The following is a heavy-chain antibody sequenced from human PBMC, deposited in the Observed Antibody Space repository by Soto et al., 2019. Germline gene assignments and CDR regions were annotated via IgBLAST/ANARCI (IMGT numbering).Heavy chain of an antibody. V-gene: IGHV4-31*03. CDR1: GGSISSGGSY. CDR3: ARDTPHYYDSSGYFYWFDP. Sequence: PSETLSLTCTVSGGSISSGGSYWSWIRQHPVKGLEWSAYIYCSESTYYNPSHKRRVTVSVDTSKNQFSLKLSSVTARDTAVYYCARDTPHYYDSSGYFYWFDPWGQGTLVTVSS. J-gene: IGHJ5*02. D-gene: IGHD3-22*01. CDR2: IYCSEST.